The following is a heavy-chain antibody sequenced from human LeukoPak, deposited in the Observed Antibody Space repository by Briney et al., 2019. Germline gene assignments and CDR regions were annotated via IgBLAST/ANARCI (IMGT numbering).Heavy chain of an antibody. CDR1: GYTLTELS. CDR2: FDTEDGET. Sequence: ASVKVSCKVSGYTLTELSMHWVRQAPGKGLEWMGGFDTEDGETIYAQKFQGRVTMTEDTSTETAYRELSSLRSEDTAVYYCATERYDSSGYMASYWGQGTLVTVSS. CDR3: ATERYDSSGYMASY. V-gene: IGHV1-24*01. D-gene: IGHD3-22*01. J-gene: IGHJ4*02.